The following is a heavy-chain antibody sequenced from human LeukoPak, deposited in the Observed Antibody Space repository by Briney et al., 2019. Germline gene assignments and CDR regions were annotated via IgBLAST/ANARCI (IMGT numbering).Heavy chain of an antibody. Sequence: GGSLRLSCAASGFTFSSYAMHWVRQAPGKGLEWVAVISYDGSNKYYADSVKGRFTISRDNSKNTLYLQMNSLRAEDTAVYYCARELGKTLDYWGQGTLVTVSS. V-gene: IGHV3-30*14. CDR2: ISYDGSNK. J-gene: IGHJ4*02. D-gene: IGHD4-23*01. CDR1: GFTFSSYA. CDR3: ARELGKTLDY.